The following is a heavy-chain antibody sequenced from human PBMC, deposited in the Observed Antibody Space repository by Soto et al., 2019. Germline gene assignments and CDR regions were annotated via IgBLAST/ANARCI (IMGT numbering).Heavy chain of an antibody. CDR3: ARHKVEPGYYYYSMDV. Sequence: GESLKISCKASGYSFVNYWIGWVRQMPGKGLEWMGIIYPADSDTRYSPSFQGQVTISADKSISTAYLQWSSLKASDTAMYYCARHKVEPGYYYYSMDVWGKGTTVTVSS. J-gene: IGHJ6*03. D-gene: IGHD1-1*01. CDR2: IYPADSDT. CDR1: GYSFVNYW. V-gene: IGHV5-51*01.